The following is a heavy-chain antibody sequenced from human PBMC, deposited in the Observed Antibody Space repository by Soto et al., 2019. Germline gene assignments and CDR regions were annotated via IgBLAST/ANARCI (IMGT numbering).Heavy chain of an antibody. CDR3: ARDSSGWLRQNYYGMDV. V-gene: IGHV3-21*01. J-gene: IGHJ6*02. D-gene: IGHD6-19*01. CDR1: GFTFSSYS. CDR2: ISSSSSYI. Sequence: GGSLRLSCAASGFTFSSYSMNWVRQAPGKGLEWVSSISSSSSYIYYADSVKGRFTISRDNAKNSLYLQMNSLRAEDTAVYYCARDSSGWLRQNYYGMDVWGQGTTVTVSS.